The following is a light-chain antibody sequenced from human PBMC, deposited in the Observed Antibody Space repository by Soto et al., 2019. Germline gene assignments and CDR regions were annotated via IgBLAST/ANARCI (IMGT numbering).Light chain of an antibody. V-gene: IGKV1-8*01. CDR3: QQYYSYPLT. J-gene: IGKJ4*01. CDR1: QGISSY. Sequence: AIRMTQSQSSFSASTGDRVTITFRASQGISSYLAWYQQKPGKAPKLLIYAASTLQSGVPSRFSGSGSGTDFTLTISCLQSEDFATYYCQQYYSYPLTFGGGTKVDIK. CDR2: AAS.